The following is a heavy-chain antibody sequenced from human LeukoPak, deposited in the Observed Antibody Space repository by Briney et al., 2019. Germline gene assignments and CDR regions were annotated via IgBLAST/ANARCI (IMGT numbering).Heavy chain of an antibody. CDR3: ARGRLESMQTTNSRSAWFDP. D-gene: IGHD2-8*01. CDR2: INHSGST. J-gene: IGHJ5*02. CDR1: GGSFSGYY. Sequence: SETLALTCAVYGGSFSGYYWSWIRQPPGKGLEGIGEINHSGSTNYNPSLKSRVTISVDTSKTQFSLKLSSVTAADTAVYYCARGRLESMQTTNSRSAWFDPLGQGTLVTVSS. V-gene: IGHV4-34*01.